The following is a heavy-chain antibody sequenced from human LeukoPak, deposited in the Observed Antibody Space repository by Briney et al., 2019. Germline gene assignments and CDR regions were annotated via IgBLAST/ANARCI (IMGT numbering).Heavy chain of an antibody. CDR1: GYTFTTYD. D-gene: IGHD1-26*01. Sequence: ASVKVSCKASGYTFTTYDVKWVRQATGQGSEWMGWMNPNSRNTGYGQKIQGRVTMTGNTSISTAYMEVSSLKSEDTAVYYCARGRGGGTYYYSDYWGQGTLVTVSS. V-gene: IGHV1-8*01. CDR2: MNPNSRNT. CDR3: ARGRGGGTYYYSDY. J-gene: IGHJ4*02.